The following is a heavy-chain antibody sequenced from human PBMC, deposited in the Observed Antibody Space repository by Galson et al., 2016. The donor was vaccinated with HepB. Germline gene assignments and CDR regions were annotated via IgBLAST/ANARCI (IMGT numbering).Heavy chain of an antibody. CDR2: IKQDGTDK. J-gene: IGHJ4*02. Sequence: SLRLSCAASGFTFTTYWMSWVRQAPGKGPEWVANIKQDGTDKYYGDSAKGRFTISRDNAKRSLYLQMDSLGAEDTAVYYCAREDVFGDYNYFDHWGLGTLLTVSS. CDR3: AREDVFGDYNYFDH. CDR1: GFTFTTYW. D-gene: IGHD4-17*01. V-gene: IGHV3-7*01.